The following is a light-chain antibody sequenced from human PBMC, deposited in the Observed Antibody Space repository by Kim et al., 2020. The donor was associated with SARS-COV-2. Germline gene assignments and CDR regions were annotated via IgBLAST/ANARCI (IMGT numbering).Light chain of an antibody. V-gene: IGKV1-5*03. CDR1: QNIGTW. CDR3: QQYDTYRT. J-gene: IGKJ1*01. Sequence: LSASVGDRVSITCRASQNIGTWLAWFQQKPGRAPKRLIYKASNLESGVPSRFSGSGSGTEFTLIINSLQPDDFATYYCQQYDTYRTFGQGTKLEI. CDR2: KAS.